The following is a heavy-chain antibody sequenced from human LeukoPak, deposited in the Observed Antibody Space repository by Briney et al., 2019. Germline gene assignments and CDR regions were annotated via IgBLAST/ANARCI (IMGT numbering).Heavy chain of an antibody. Sequence: SVKVSCKASGGTFSSYAISWVRQGPGQGLEWMGGIIPIFGTANYAQKFQGRVTITADESTSTAYMELSSLRSEDTAVYYCARSDGRGYSFDYWGQGTLVTVSS. J-gene: IGHJ4*02. CDR3: ARSDGRGYSFDY. CDR2: IIPIFGTA. CDR1: GGTFSSYA. V-gene: IGHV1-69*13. D-gene: IGHD5-18*01.